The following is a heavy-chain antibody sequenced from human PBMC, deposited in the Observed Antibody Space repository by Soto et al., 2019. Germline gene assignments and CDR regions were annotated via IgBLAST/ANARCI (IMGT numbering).Heavy chain of an antibody. Sequence: QVQLQESGPGLVKPSQTLSLPCPISGASINSGRYCWSWIRQHPGKGLDWIGCISYGGSTSYSPSLKSRVTISVDTSKNQFSLKLTSVTAADTAVYYCSRGILVWGQGALITVSS. CDR2: ISYGGST. J-gene: IGHJ4*02. V-gene: IGHV4-31*03. D-gene: IGHD5-18*01. CDR1: GASINSGRYC. CDR3: SRGILV.